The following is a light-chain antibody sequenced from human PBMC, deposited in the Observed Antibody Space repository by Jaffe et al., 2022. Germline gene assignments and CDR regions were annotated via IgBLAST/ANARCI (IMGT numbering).Light chain of an antibody. CDR3: QQYDNLPVYT. J-gene: IGKJ2*01. CDR1: QDISNY. V-gene: IGKV1-33*01. CDR2: DAS. Sequence: DIQMTQSPSSLSASVGDRVTITCQASQDISNYLNWYQQKPGKAPKLLIYDASNLETGVPSRFSGSGSGTDFTFTISSLQPEDIATYYCQQYDNLPVYTFGQGTKLEIK.